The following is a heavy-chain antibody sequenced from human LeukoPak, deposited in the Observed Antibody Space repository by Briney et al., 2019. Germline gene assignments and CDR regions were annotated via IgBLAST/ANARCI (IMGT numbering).Heavy chain of an antibody. J-gene: IGHJ6*03. CDR3: AKDPLLEWLLPEYYMDV. D-gene: IGHD3-3*01. CDR2: ISGSGGST. V-gene: IGHV3-23*01. Sequence: GGSLRLSCAASGFTFSSYAMSWVRRAPGKGLEWVSAISGSGGSTYYADSVKGRFTISRDNSKNTLYLQMNSPRAEDTAVYYCAKDPLLEWLLPEYYMDVWGKGTTVTVSS. CDR1: GFTFSSYA.